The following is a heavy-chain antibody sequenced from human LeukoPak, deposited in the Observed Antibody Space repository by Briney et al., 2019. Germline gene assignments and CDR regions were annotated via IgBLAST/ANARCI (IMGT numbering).Heavy chain of an antibody. CDR2: IKEDGSEK. J-gene: IGHJ4*02. Sequence: GGSLRLSCAASGFPFSSYWMSWVRQAPGKGLEWVANIKEDGSEKYYVDSVKGRFTISRDNAKDTLYLQMNSLRAEDTAVYYCVRNRDWGYFDYWGQGTLVTVSS. D-gene: IGHD7-27*01. CDR3: VRNRDWGYFDY. V-gene: IGHV3-7*02. CDR1: GFPFSSYW.